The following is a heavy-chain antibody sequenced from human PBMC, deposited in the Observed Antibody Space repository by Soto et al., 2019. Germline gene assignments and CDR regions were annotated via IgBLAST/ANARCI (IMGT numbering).Heavy chain of an antibody. D-gene: IGHD6-13*01. CDR1: GGSISSYY. CDR3: ARDGGGGIAAAGTGAFDI. CDR2: IYYSGST. V-gene: IGHV4-59*01. J-gene: IGHJ3*02. Sequence: PSETLSLTCTVSGGSISSYYWSWIRQPPGRGLEWIGYIYYSGSTNYNPSLKSRVTISVGTSKNQFSLKLSSVTAADTAVYYCARDGGGGIAAAGTGAFDIWGQGTMVTVS.